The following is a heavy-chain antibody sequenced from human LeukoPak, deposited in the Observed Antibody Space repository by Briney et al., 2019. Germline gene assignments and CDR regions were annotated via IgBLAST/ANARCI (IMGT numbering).Heavy chain of an antibody. D-gene: IGHD2/OR15-2a*01. V-gene: IGHV3-23*01. CDR3: AKLSMAIWGAFDY. Sequence: GGSLRLSCAASGFTFSSYAMSWVRQAPGKGLECVSSISGSDGSTYYADSVKGRFTISRDNSKNTLSLQMNSLRTEDTAVYYCAKLSMAIWGAFDYWGQGTLVTVSS. CDR2: ISGSDGST. J-gene: IGHJ4*02. CDR1: GFTFSSYA.